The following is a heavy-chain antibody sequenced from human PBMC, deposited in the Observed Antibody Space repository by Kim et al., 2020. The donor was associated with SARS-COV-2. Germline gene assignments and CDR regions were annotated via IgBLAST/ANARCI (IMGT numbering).Heavy chain of an antibody. V-gene: IGHV1-24*01. Sequence: QQVQGRVTMTEDTSTDTAYMELSSLRSEDTAVYYCASGDGGPDYYGMDVWGQGTTVTVSS. CDR3: ASGDGGPDYYGMDV. D-gene: IGHD2-15*01. J-gene: IGHJ6*02.